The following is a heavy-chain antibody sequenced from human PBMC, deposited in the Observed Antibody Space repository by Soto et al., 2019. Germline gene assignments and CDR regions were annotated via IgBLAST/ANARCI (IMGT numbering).Heavy chain of an antibody. J-gene: IGHJ4*02. CDR1: GGSLRGSY. CDR3: ARGYIPVDGPGPGYFDS. Sequence: QVPLQQWGAGLLKPSETLSLTCGVNGGSLRGSYWSWIRQPPGKALEWLGKVTHSGSTTFNPSLRSRFSVPVETSYKHFSLKLTSVTAADTAVYYCARGYIPVDGPGPGYFDSWGQGTLVTVSS. V-gene: IGHV4-34*02. CDR2: VTHSGST. D-gene: IGHD2-21*01.